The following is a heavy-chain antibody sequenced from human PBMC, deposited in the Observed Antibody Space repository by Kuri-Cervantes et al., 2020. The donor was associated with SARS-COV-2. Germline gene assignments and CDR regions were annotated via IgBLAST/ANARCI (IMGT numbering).Heavy chain of an antibody. CDR2: ISGSGGST. Sequence: GESLKISCAASGFTFSSYAMSWVRQAPGKGLEWVSAISGSGGSTCYADSVKGRFTISRDNSKNTLYLQMNSLRAEDTAVYYCAKDSIVVVVPAAKDYWGQGTLVTVSS. CDR1: GFTFSSYA. V-gene: IGHV3-23*01. J-gene: IGHJ4*02. D-gene: IGHD2-2*01. CDR3: AKDSIVVVVPAAKDY.